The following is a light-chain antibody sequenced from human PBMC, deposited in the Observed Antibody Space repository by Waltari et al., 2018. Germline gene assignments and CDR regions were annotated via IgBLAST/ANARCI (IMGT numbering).Light chain of an antibody. CDR3: CSYAGSYSVV. Sequence: QSALTQPRSVSGSPGQPVTSSCACTIRDVGGCTSVSWYQQHPGKAPKLMIYDVSKRPSGVPDRFSGSKSGNTASLTISGLQAEDEADYYCCSYAGSYSVVFGGGTKLTVL. CDR2: DVS. CDR1: IRDVGGCTS. J-gene: IGLJ2*01. V-gene: IGLV2-11*02.